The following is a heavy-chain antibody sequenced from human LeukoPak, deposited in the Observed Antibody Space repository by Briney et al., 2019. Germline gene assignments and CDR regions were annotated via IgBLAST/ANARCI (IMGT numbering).Heavy chain of an antibody. CDR1: GFTFSSNG. J-gene: IGHJ1*01. D-gene: IGHD3-22*01. V-gene: IGHV3-48*04. CDR3: ARGSDPKTLYYYDRTAEYFQH. Sequence: PGGSLRLSCAASGFTFSSNGMYWVRQAPGKGLEWVSYISSSSSTIYYADSVKGRFTISRDNGKNSLYLQMNSLRAEDTAVYYCARGSDPKTLYYYDRTAEYFQHWGQGTLVTVSP. CDR2: ISSSSSTI.